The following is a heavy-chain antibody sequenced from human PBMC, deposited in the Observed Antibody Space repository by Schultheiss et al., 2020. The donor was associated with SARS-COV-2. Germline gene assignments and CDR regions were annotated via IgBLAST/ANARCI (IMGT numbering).Heavy chain of an antibody. Sequence: GGSLRLSCAASGFTFSSYAMSWVRQAPGKGLEWVGFIRSKAYGGTTEYAASVKGRFTISRDDSNSIAYLQMNSLKTEDTAVYYCTRTGLDYWGQGTLVTVSS. CDR1: GFTFSSYA. V-gene: IGHV3-49*04. CDR2: IRSKAYGGTT. J-gene: IGHJ4*02. CDR3: TRTGLDY. D-gene: IGHD3-10*01.